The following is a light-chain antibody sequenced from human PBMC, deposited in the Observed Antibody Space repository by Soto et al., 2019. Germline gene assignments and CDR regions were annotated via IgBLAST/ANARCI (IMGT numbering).Light chain of an antibody. CDR2: GAS. Sequence: EIVLTQSPGTLSLSPGERATLSCRASQSVSSSYLAWYQQKPGQAPRLLIYGASSRATGIPDRFSGSGSGTDFTLTISRLEAEYFAVYYFQQYGSPPLWTFGQGTKVEIK. V-gene: IGKV3-20*01. CDR1: QSVSSSY. CDR3: QQYGSPPLWT. J-gene: IGKJ1*01.